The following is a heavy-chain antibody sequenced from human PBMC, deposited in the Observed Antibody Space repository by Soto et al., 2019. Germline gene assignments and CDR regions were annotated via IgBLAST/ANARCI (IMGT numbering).Heavy chain of an antibody. CDR3: ARRRYYDSSGYYT. CDR2: ISSSGSTI. V-gene: IGHV3-48*03. D-gene: IGHD3-22*01. Sequence: LRLSCAASGFTFSSYEMNWVRQAPGKGLEWVSYISSSGSTIYYADSVKGRFTISRDNAKNSLYLQMNSLRAEDTAVYYCARRRYYDSSGYYTWGQGTLVTVSS. CDR1: GFTFSSYE. J-gene: IGHJ5*02.